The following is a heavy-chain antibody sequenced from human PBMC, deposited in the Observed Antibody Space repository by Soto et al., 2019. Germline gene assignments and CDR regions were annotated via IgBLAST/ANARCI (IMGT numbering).Heavy chain of an antibody. CDR1: GGTFSSYA. V-gene: IGHV1-69*01. J-gene: IGHJ4*02. CDR3: ARSHCSGGSCYQLSY. D-gene: IGHD2-15*01. Sequence: VKVSCKASGGTFSSYAISWVRQAPGQGLEWMGGIIPIFGTANYAQKFQGRVTITADESTSTAYMELSSLRSEDTAVYYCARSHCSGGSCYQLSYWGQGTLVTVSS. CDR2: IIPIFGTA.